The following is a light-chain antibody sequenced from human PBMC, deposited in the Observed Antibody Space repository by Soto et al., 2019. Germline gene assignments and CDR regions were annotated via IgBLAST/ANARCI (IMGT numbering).Light chain of an antibody. CDR2: DAS. Sequence: DIQMTQSPSTLAASVGGRVTITCRASQTISNWLAWYQQKPGKAPNLLIYDASSLQSGVPSRFSGSGSGTEFTLTISTLQPDDSATYYCQQYHTYRTFGQGTKVDNK. CDR3: QQYHTYRT. V-gene: IGKV1-5*01. J-gene: IGKJ1*01. CDR1: QTISNW.